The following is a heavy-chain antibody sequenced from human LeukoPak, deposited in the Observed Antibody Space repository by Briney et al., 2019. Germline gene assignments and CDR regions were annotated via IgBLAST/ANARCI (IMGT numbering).Heavy chain of an antibody. V-gene: IGHV3-48*04. CDR3: ARSVLNYYDSSGHFDY. D-gene: IGHD3-22*01. CDR2: ISSTSAGI. CDR1: GFTFSSYS. Sequence: GGSLRLSCAASGFTFSSYSMNWVRQAPGKGLEWVSYISSTSAGIYYADSVEGRFTISRDNAKNSLYLQMNSLRAEDTAVYYCARSVLNYYDSSGHFDYWGQGTLVTVSS. J-gene: IGHJ4*02.